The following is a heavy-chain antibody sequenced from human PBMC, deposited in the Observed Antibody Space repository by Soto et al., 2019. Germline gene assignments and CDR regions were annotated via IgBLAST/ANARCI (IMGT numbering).Heavy chain of an antibody. CDR2: INPDGTRT. CDR3: TKDTFGDRDS. V-gene: IGHV3-74*01. Sequence: EVHLVESGGGLVEPGGSLRLSCEDSEFTFSHYWMHWVRQAPGKGLVWVSRINPDGTRTNYADSVKGRFTISRDNAKNTPYLQMNSLRGEDTAMYYCTKDTFGDRDSWGQGILVTVSS. CDR1: EFTFSHYW. D-gene: IGHD4-17*01. J-gene: IGHJ4*02.